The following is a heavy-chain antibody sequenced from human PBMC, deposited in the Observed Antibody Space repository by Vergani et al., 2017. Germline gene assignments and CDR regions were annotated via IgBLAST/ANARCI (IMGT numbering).Heavy chain of an antibody. D-gene: IGHD3-3*01. Sequence: EVQLLESGGGLVQPGGSLRLSCAASGFTFSSYAMSWVRQAPGKGLEWVSAISGSGGSTYYADSVKGRFTISRDNSKNTLYLQMNSPRAEDTAVYYCAKSFDFWSNYSPDYFHHWGQGTLITVSS. J-gene: IGHJ1*01. CDR2: ISGSGGST. CDR3: AKSFDFWSNYSPDYFHH. V-gene: IGHV3-23*01. CDR1: GFTFSSYA.